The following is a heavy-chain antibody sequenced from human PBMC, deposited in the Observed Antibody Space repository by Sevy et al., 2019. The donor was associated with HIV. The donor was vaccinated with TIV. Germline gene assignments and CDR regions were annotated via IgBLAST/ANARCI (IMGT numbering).Heavy chain of an antibody. J-gene: IGHJ6*03. CDR1: GFTFSSYS. CDR2: ISSSSSTI. CDR3: ARDPPRDSSGWSPMDV. D-gene: IGHD6-19*01. Sequence: GGSLRLSCAASGFTFSSYSMNWVRQAPGKGLEWVSYISSSSSTIYYADSVKGRFTISRDNAKNSLYLQMNSLRAEDTAVYYCARDPPRDSSGWSPMDVWGKGTTVTVSS. V-gene: IGHV3-48*01.